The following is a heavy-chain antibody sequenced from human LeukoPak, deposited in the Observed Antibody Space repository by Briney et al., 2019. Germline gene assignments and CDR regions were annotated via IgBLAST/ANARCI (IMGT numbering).Heavy chain of an antibody. CDR3: TRVLYSSGWYGDHY. J-gene: IGHJ4*02. V-gene: IGHV3-48*01. CDR2: ISSSSTTI. CDR1: GLTFSSYS. D-gene: IGHD6-19*01. Sequence: GGSLRLSCAASGLTFSSYSMNWVRQAPGKGLEWLSYISSSSTTIYYADSVQGRFTISRDNAKNSLYLQMNSLRAEDTAIYYCTRVLYSSGWYGDHYWGQGALVTVSS.